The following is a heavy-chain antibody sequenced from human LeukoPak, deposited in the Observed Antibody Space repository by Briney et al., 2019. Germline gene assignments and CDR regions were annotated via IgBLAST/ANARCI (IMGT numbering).Heavy chain of an antibody. CDR2: IYSGGTT. J-gene: IGHJ4*02. CDR3: ARVDTVMAYYFDL. CDR1: GFTVSTNC. V-gene: IGHV3-53*04. Sequence: GGSLRLSCAASGFTVSTNCMTWVRQAPGKGLEWVSTIYSGGTTYYADSVMGRFTISRHNSRNTLYLQMNSLRAEDTAVYYCARVDTVMAYYFDLWGQGTLITVSS. D-gene: IGHD5-18*01.